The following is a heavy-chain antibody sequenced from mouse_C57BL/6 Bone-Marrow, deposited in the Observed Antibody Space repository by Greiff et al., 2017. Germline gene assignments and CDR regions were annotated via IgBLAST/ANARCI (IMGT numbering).Heavy chain of an antibody. J-gene: IGHJ2*01. Sequence: QVQLKESGAELMKPGASVKLSCKATGYTFTGYWIEWVKQRPGHGLEWIGEILPGSGSTNYNEKFKGKATLTADTSSNTAYMRLSSLTTEDSAIYYCARWSTTGVAPFDYGGQGTTLTVAS. D-gene: IGHD1-1*01. V-gene: IGHV1-9*01. CDR3: ARWSTTGVAPFDY. CDR2: ILPGSGST. CDR1: GYTFTGYW.